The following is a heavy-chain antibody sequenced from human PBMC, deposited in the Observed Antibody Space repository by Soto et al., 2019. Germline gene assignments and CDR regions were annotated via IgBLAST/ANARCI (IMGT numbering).Heavy chain of an antibody. J-gene: IGHJ5*02. D-gene: IGHD3-10*01. CDR2: ISGSGGST. CDR1: GFTFSSYA. V-gene: IGHV3-23*01. Sequence: VGSLRLSCASSGFTFSSYAMSWVRQAPGKGLEWVSAISGSGGSTYYADSVKGRFTISRDNSKNTLYLQMNSLRAEDTAVYYCAKAPIGDQARRRKWFNPWGQVNVVTGSS. CDR3: AKAPIGDQARRRKWFNP.